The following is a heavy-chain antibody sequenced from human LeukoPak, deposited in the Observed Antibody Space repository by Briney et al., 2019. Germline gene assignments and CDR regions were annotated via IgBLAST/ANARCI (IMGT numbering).Heavy chain of an antibody. J-gene: IGHJ4*02. V-gene: IGHV1-18*01. CDR1: GYDFTNYG. CDR2: ISGRQGQT. D-gene: IGHD7-27*01. CDR3: ARASLGTITAGPFDY. Sequence: ASVKVSCKTSGYDFTNYGIDWVRQAPGQGLEWMGRISGRQGQTQYAPKSQGRVTMTADTSTRTVYMELRSLTSDDTAIYYCARASLGTITAGPFDYWGQGTLVSVSS.